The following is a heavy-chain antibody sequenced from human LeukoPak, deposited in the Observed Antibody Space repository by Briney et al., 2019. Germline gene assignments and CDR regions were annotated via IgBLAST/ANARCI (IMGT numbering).Heavy chain of an antibody. CDR1: GGSISSSSYY. V-gene: IGHV4-39*07. CDR3: ATTRLLGEWPANYGMDV. Sequence: PSETLSLTCTVSGGSISSSSYYWGWIRQPPGKGLEWIGSIYYSGSTYYNPSLKSRVTISVDTSKNQFSLKLSSVTAADTAVYYCATTRLLGEWPANYGMDVWGQGTTVTVSS. CDR2: IYYSGST. D-gene: IGHD3-16*01. J-gene: IGHJ6*02.